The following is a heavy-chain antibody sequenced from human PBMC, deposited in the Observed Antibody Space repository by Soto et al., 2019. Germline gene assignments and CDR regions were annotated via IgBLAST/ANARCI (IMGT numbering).Heavy chain of an antibody. CDR1: GYTFTSYY. V-gene: IGHV1-46*01. J-gene: IGHJ6*02. Sequence: QVQLVQSGAEVKKPGASVKVSCKASGYTFTSYYMHWVRQAPGQGLEWMGIINPSGGSTSYAKKFQGRVTMNRATSTRTVYMGLSSLRSEDTAVYYCARGLAQRYPYYYYYYGMDVWGQGTTVTVSS. CDR3: ARGLAQRYPYYYYYYGMDV. D-gene: IGHD6-25*01. CDR2: INPSGGST.